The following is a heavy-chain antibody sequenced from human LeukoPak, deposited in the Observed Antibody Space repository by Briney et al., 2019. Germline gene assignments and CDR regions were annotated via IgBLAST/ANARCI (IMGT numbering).Heavy chain of an antibody. CDR2: ISAYNGNT. V-gene: IGHV1-18*01. J-gene: IGHJ6*02. D-gene: IGHD3-10*01. CDR1: VYTFTSYG. CDR3: ARDFAGSYYTNYGMDV. Sequence: ASVKVSCKASVYTFTSYGISGVGQAPGQGLGGMGWISAYNGNTNYAQKLQGRVTMTTDTSTSTAYMELRSLRSDDTAVYYCARDFAGSYYTNYGMDVWGQGTTVTVSS.